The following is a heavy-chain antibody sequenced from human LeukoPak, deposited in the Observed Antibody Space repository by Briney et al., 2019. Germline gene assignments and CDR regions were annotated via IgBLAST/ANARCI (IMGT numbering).Heavy chain of an antibody. CDR2: ISSSSSYI. J-gene: IGHJ4*02. V-gene: IGHV3-21*01. CDR3: ARVGYYYDSSGYFETYYFDY. D-gene: IGHD3-22*01. Sequence: PGGSLRLSCAASGFTFSSYSMNWVRQAPGKGLEWVSSISSSSSYIYYADSVKGRSTISRDNAKNSLYLQMNSLRAEDTAVYYCARVGYYYDSSGYFETYYFDYWGQGTLVTVSS. CDR1: GFTFSSYS.